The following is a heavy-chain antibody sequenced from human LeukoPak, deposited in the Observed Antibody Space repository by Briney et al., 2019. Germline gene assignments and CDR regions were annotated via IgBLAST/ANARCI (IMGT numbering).Heavy chain of an antibody. CDR1: GFTFSSYA. D-gene: IGHD6-19*01. V-gene: IGHV3-30-3*01. Sequence: PGRSLRLSRAASGFTFSSYAMHWVRQAPGKGLEWVAVISYDGSNKYYADSVKGRFTISRDNSKNTLYLQMNSLRAEDTAVYYCARVYSSGWYEDYWGQGTLVTVSS. J-gene: IGHJ4*02. CDR2: ISYDGSNK. CDR3: ARVYSSGWYEDY.